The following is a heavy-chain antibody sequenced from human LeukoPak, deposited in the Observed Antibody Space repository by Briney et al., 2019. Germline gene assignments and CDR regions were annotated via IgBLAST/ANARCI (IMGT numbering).Heavy chain of an antibody. V-gene: IGHV1-69*13. CDR1: GGTFSSYA. CDR3: ARDRGDYYYMDV. D-gene: IGHD3-10*01. J-gene: IGHJ6*03. CDR2: IIPIFGTA. Sequence: GASVRVSCTASGGTFSSYAISWVRQAPGQGLEWMGGIIPIFGTANYAQKFQGRVTITADESTSTAYMELSSLRSEDTAVYYCARDRGDYYYMDVWGKGTTVTVSS.